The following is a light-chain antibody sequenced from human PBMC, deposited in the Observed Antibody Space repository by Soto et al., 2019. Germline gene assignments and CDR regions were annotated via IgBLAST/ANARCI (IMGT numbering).Light chain of an antibody. V-gene: IGLV1-51*01. CDR2: GNN. Sequence: QSVLTQPPSVSVAPGQKVTISCSGSTSNIGNNYVSWYQQLPGTAPKLLIYGNNNRPSGIPDRFSGSKSGTSATLGIAGLQTGDEADYYCGTWDSSLSGVVFGGGTKVTVL. CDR3: GTWDSSLSGVV. J-gene: IGLJ2*01. CDR1: TSNIGNNY.